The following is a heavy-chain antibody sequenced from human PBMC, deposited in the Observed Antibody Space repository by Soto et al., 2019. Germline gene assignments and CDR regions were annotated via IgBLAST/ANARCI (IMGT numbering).Heavy chain of an antibody. D-gene: IGHD2-15*01. CDR3: ARQDRVVVEGRGVDT. V-gene: IGHV4-59*04. CDR2: IYYSGNT. CDR1: GGSISRYY. Sequence: PAASLSLTCAVSGGSISRYYLRWIRQPPGKVLEWIGYIYYSGNTYYNPSLMSRLTIAFDKSKNQFSQNLRSVPAADTAVYYCARQDRVVVEGRGVDTRGQGTLVTVSS. J-gene: IGHJ5*02.